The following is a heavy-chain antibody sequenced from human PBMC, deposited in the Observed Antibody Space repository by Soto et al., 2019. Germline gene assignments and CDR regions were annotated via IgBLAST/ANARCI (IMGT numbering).Heavy chain of an antibody. Sequence: PVGSLSLSCSASGFTFSSYAMHWVRQAPGKGLEYVSAISSNGGSTYYADSVKGRFTISRDNSKNTLYLQMSSLRAEDTAVYYCVKDGYSSSSEYYYYYGMDVWGQGTTVTVSS. CDR1: GFTFSSYA. D-gene: IGHD6-6*01. J-gene: IGHJ6*02. CDR3: VKDGYSSSSEYYYYYGMDV. V-gene: IGHV3-64D*06. CDR2: ISSNGGST.